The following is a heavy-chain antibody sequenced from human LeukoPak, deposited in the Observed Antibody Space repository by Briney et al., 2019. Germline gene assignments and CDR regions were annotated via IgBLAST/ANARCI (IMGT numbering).Heavy chain of an antibody. V-gene: IGHV3-30*02. CDR2: IRYDGSNK. CDR3: ANTGGARPYYYMDV. CDR1: GFTFSSYG. D-gene: IGHD1-26*01. J-gene: IGHJ6*03. Sequence: GGSLRLSCAASGFTFSSYGMHWVRQAPGKGLEWVAFIRYDGSNKYYADSVKGRFTISRDNSKNTLYLQMNSLRAEDTAVYYCANTGGARPYYYMDVWGKGTTVTVSS.